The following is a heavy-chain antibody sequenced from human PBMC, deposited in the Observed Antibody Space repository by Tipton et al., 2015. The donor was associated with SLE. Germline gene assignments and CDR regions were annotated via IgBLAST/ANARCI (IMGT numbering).Heavy chain of an antibody. Sequence: TLSLTCTVSGGSIRNYYWSWIRQPAGKGLEWIGRLYPSGGTNYNPSLKSRVTISLDTSKNHFSLNSSSVTAADTAVYYCAKDRFISSGFPKAYSYYMDVWGKGTTVTISS. D-gene: IGHD3-10*01. J-gene: IGHJ6*03. CDR2: LYPSGGT. V-gene: IGHV4-4*07. CDR3: AKDRFISSGFPKAYSYYMDV. CDR1: GGSIRNYY.